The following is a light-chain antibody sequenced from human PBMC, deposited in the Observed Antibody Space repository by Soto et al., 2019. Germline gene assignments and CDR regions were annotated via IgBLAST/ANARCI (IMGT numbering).Light chain of an antibody. J-gene: IGKJ4*01. Sequence: DIQMTQSPSSLSASVGDRVTITCRASQGISNYLAWYQQKPGKVPKLLIYAASTLQSGVRSRFSGSGSGTDFTLTICSLQPEDVATYYCQMYNSAPPLTFGGGTKVEIK. CDR3: QMYNSAPPLT. CDR1: QGISNY. CDR2: AAS. V-gene: IGKV1-27*01.